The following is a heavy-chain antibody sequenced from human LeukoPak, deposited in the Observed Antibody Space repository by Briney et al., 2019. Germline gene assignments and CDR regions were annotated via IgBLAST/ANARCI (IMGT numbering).Heavy chain of an antibody. Sequence: GGSLRLFCAASGFTFSSYAMSWVRHATGKGLEWVSAISGSGGSTYYADSVKGRFTISRDNSKNTLYLQMNSLRAEDTAVYYCAKSSYYDSSGYYREYYFDYWGQGTLVTVSS. CDR2: ISGSGGST. D-gene: IGHD3-22*01. V-gene: IGHV3-23*01. CDR1: GFTFSSYA. J-gene: IGHJ4*02. CDR3: AKSSYYDSSGYYREYYFDY.